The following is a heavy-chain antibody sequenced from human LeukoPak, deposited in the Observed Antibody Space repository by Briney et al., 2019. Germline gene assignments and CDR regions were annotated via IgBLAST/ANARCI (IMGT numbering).Heavy chain of an antibody. CDR3: ASRRVGSGSPRSFDY. CDR2: MNPNSGNT. D-gene: IGHD6-25*01. CDR1: GYTFTSYD. V-gene: IGHV1-8*01. J-gene: IGHJ4*02. Sequence: ASVKVSCKASGYTFTSYDINWVRQATGQGLEWMGWMNPNSGNTGYAQKFQGRVTMTRNTPISTAYMELSSLRSEDTAVYYCASRRVGSGSPRSFDYWGQGTLVTVSS.